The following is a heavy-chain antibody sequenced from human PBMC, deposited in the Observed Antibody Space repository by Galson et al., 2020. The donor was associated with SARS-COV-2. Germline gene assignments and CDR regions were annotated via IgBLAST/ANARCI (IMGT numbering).Heavy chain of an antibody. V-gene: IGHV3-7*03. J-gene: IGHJ6*02. Sequence: GGSLRLSCAASGFTFSRYSMSWVRQVPGKGLEWVANIKQDGSEKDYVDSVKGRFTVSRDNAKNSLYLQMNNPRAEETAVYYCARIFRYSVNYYYHNAMDVWGQGTTVTVSS. CDR2: IKQDGSEK. CDR1: GFTFSRYS. CDR3: ARIFRYSVNYYYHNAMDV. D-gene: IGHD6-13*01.